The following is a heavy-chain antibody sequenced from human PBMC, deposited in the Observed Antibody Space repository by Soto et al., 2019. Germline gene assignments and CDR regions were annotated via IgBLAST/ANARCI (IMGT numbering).Heavy chain of an antibody. V-gene: IGHV3-33*01. CDR1: GFTFSSYG. J-gene: IGHJ3*02. Sequence: GGSLRLSCAASGFTFSSYGMHWVRQAPGKGLEWVAVIWYDGSNKYYADSVKGRFTISRDNSKNTLYLQMNSLRAEDTAVFYCARDLWQGPERAFDIWGQGTMVTVSS. CDR2: IWYDGSNK. D-gene: IGHD2-21*01. CDR3: ARDLWQGPERAFDI.